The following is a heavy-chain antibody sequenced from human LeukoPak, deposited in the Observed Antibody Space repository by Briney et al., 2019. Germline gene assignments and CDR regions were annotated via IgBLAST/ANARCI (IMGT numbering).Heavy chain of an antibody. CDR3: ARGTNFGYFDY. J-gene: IGHJ4*02. V-gene: IGHV3-7*01. Sequence: RPGGSLRLSCAASGFTFSSYWMSWVRQAPGKGLEWVANIKQDGSEKYYVDSVKGRFTISRDNGKHSLYLQMNSLRAEDTAVYYCARGTNFGYFDYWGQGTLVTVSS. D-gene: IGHD1-7*01. CDR2: IKQDGSEK. CDR1: GFTFSSYW.